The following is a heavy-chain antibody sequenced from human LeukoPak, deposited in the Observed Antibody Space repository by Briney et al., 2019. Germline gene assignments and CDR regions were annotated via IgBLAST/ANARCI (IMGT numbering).Heavy chain of an antibody. CDR2: ISNTGSTI. D-gene: IGHD6-13*01. CDR1: GLTFSDYY. Sequence: GGSLRLSCAASGLTFSDYYMTWIRQAPGKGLEWVSYISNTGSTIYFADSVRGRFTISRDNAKNSLYLQMNSLRAEDTAVYYCARYSSTWYYFAMDVWGQGTTVTVSS. J-gene: IGHJ6*02. CDR3: ARYSSTWYYFAMDV. V-gene: IGHV3-11*01.